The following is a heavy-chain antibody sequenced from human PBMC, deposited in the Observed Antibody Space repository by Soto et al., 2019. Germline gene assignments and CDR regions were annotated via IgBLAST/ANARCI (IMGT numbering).Heavy chain of an antibody. CDR3: ATAESFSSHDAFDI. CDR2: ICSGGST. V-gene: IGHV3-53*01. J-gene: IGHJ3*02. CDR1: GFTVSSYY. D-gene: IGHD6-6*01. Sequence: GGSLRLSCAASGFTVSSYYMSWVRQASGKGLEWVSVICSGGSTYYDDAEKGRLTICREKSKNTLYLQTNSRRAEDVTVYYCATAESFSSHDAFDIWGQGTMVTVSS.